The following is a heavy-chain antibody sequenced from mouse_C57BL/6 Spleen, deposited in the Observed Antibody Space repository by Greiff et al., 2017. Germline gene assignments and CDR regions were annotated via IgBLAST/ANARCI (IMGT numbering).Heavy chain of an antibody. CDR1: GYTFTSYW. CDR3: ARRDLTTGAMDY. CDR2: IHPNSGST. V-gene: IGHV1-64*01. D-gene: IGHD1-1*01. J-gene: IGHJ4*01. Sequence: QVQLQQPGAELVKPGASVKLSCKASGYTFTSYWMHWVKQRPGQGLEWIGMIHPNSGSTNYNEKFKSKATLTVDKSSSTAYMQLSSLTSEDSAVYYCARRDLTTGAMDYWGQGTSVTVSS.